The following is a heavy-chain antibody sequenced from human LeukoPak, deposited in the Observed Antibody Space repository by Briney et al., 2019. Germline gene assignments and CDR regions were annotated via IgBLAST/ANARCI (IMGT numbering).Heavy chain of an antibody. CDR1: GDTVSSNSAT. V-gene: IGHV6-1*01. CDR2: TYYTSKWYS. Sequence: SQTLSLTCAISGDTVSSNSATWNWIRQSPSRGLEWLGRTYYTSKWYSDYAVSVKSRITINPDTSKNQFSLQLNSVTPEDTAVYYCARIGHPWGIEDAFDIWGQGTMVPSLQ. CDR3: ARIGHPWGIEDAFDI. J-gene: IGHJ3*02. D-gene: IGHD3-16*01.